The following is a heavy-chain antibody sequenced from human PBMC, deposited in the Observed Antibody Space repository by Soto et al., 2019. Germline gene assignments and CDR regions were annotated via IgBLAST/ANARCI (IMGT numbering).Heavy chain of an antibody. CDR3: ARARTDAEGFDYYYGMDV. CDR1: GGSISNNDW. J-gene: IGHJ6*02. Sequence: SETLSLTCTVSGGSISNNDWWSWVRQPPGKTLEWIGDIYHGGSTNYNPALKSRITISTDKSENQFSLRLTSATAADTAVYYCARARTDAEGFDYYYGMDVWGQGATVTVSS. D-gene: IGHD3-10*01. CDR2: IYHGGST. V-gene: IGHV4-4*02.